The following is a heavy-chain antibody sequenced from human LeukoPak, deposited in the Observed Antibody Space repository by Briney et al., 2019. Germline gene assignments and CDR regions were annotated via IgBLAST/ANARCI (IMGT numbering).Heavy chain of an antibody. CDR1: GFTFSSYS. Sequence: KPGGSLRLSCAASGFTFSSYSMNWVRQPPGKGLEWIGSIYYSGSTYYNPSLKSRVTISVDTSKNQFSLKLSSVTAADTAVYYCARAPYRLRQDFDYWGQGTLVTVSS. V-gene: IGHV4-39*07. CDR3: ARAPYRLRQDFDY. CDR2: IYYSGST. D-gene: IGHD3-16*01. J-gene: IGHJ4*02.